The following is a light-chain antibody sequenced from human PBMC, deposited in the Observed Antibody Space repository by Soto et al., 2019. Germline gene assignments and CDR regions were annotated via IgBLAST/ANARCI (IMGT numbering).Light chain of an antibody. CDR3: AAWDDSLNGPV. CDR2: NVN. Sequence: QSVLIQPPSVSGSPGQSVTISCTGTSSDVGSYDYVSWYQQHPGTVPKPMIYNVNTQPSGVPDRFSGSKSGTSASLAISGLQSEDEADYYCAAWDDSLNGPVFGGGTKVTVL. CDR1: SSDVGSYDY. V-gene: IGLV2-11*01. J-gene: IGLJ2*01.